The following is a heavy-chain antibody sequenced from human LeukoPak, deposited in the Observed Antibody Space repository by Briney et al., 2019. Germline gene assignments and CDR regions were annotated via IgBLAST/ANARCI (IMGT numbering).Heavy chain of an antibody. V-gene: IGHV4-31*03. CDR2: IYYSGST. CDR1: GDSISSGCYY. J-gene: IGHJ3*02. Sequence: SETLSLTCTVSGDSISSGCYYWTWIRQHPGKGLEWIGYIYYSGSTYYNPSLKSRVTISVDTSKNPFSLKLGSVTAADTAVYYCARDDSAFGAFDIWGQGTMVTVSS. CDR3: ARDDSAFGAFDI. D-gene: IGHD3-3*01.